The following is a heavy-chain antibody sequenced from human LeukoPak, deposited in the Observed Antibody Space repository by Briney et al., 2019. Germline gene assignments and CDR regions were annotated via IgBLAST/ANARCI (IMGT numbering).Heavy chain of an antibody. V-gene: IGHV4-34*01. D-gene: IGHD3-10*01. Sequence: PSETLSLTCAVYGGSFSGYYWSWIRQPPGKGLEWIGEINHSGSTNYNPSLKSRVTISVDTSKNQFSLKLSSVTAADTAVYYCARKRSWFGELSYFMYYYYGMDVWGQGTTVTVSS. CDR1: GGSFSGYY. CDR2: INHSGST. CDR3: ARKRSWFGELSYFMYYYYGMDV. J-gene: IGHJ6*02.